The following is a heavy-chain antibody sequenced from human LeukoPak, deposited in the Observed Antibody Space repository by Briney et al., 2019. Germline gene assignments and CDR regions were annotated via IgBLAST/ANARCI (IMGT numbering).Heavy chain of an antibody. CDR3: ARRARISIAVAGYFDY. D-gene: IGHD6-19*01. J-gene: IGHJ4*02. V-gene: IGHV4-39*01. Sequence: SETLSLTRTVSGGSISSSSYYWGWIRQPPGKGLEWIGSIYYSGSTYYNPSLKSRVTISVDTSKNQFSLKLSSVTAADTAVYYCARRARISIAVAGYFDYWGQGTLVTVSS. CDR2: IYYSGST. CDR1: GGSISSSSYY.